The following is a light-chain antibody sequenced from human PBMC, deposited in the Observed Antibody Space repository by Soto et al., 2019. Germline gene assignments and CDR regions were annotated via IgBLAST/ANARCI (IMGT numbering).Light chain of an antibody. CDR3: SSYTSSSTYV. CDR2: DVS. CDR1: SSDVGGYNY. V-gene: IGLV2-14*03. Sequence: QSVLTQPASVSGSPGQSITISCTGTSSDVGGYNYVSWYQQHPGKVHKLMIYDVSNRPSGVSNRFSGSKSGNTASLTISGLQAEDEADYYCSSYTSSSTYVFGIGTKVTVL. J-gene: IGLJ1*01.